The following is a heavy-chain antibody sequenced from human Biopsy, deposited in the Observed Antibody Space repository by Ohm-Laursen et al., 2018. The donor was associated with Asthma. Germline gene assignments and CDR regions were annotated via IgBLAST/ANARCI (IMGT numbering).Heavy chain of an antibody. Sequence: GSLRLSCAASGFTFSSYAMRWVRQAPGKGLEWVSAIRCSGGNTYYADSVKGRFTISRDNSKNTLYLQMNSLRAEDTAVYYCAKDRDYDILTGPPGFDYWGQGTLVTVSS. CDR3: AKDRDYDILTGPPGFDY. D-gene: IGHD3-9*01. CDR1: GFTFSSYA. J-gene: IGHJ4*02. V-gene: IGHV3-23*01. CDR2: IRCSGGNT.